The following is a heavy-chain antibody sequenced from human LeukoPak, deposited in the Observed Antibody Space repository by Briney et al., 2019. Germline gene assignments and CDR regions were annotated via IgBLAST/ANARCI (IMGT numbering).Heavy chain of an antibody. Sequence: RGSLRLSCVVSGIPFSDYYMNWIRQAPGKGLEWISYISTSGSYTDYAHSVKGRFTISRDDAKSALYLQMDSLRLEDTAVYYCAAGTAADFWGQGTLVTVSS. J-gene: IGHJ4*02. CDR1: GIPFSDYY. D-gene: IGHD6-13*01. CDR3: AAGTAADF. V-gene: IGHV3-11*03. CDR2: ISTSGSYT.